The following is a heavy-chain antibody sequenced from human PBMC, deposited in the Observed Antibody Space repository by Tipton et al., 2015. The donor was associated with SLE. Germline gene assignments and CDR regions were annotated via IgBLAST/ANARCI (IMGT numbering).Heavy chain of an antibody. V-gene: IGHV4-39*07. J-gene: IGHJ4*02. D-gene: IGHD6-13*01. CDR3: ARHYGSSFDF. CDR1: GGSISSDSYY. Sequence: TLSLTCTVSGGSISSDSYYWGWIRQPPGKGLEWIGYIYHSGTTYYNPSLKSRVTILVGTSKNQFSLKVSSVTAADTAVYYCARHYGSSFDFWGQGTLVTVSS. CDR2: IYHSGTT.